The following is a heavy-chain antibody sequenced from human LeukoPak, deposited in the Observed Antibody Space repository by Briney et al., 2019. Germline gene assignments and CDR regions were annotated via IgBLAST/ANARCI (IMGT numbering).Heavy chain of an antibody. J-gene: IGHJ4*02. Sequence: GGSLRLSCAASGLTFSDAWMNWVRQAPGKGLEWVGLIKSKTDGESTDYAAPVEGRFTISRDDSENTVYLQMNSLQTEDTAVYYCTSSSGWYIHYWGQETLVTVSS. D-gene: IGHD6-19*01. V-gene: IGHV3-15*01. CDR1: GLTFSDAW. CDR2: IKSKTDGEST. CDR3: TSSSGWYIHY.